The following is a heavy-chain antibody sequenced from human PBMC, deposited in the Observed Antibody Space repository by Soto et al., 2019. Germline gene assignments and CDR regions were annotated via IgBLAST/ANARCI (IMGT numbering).Heavy chain of an antibody. CDR2: VFYTGFT. V-gene: IGHV4-59*04. CDR3: ATSQKGYNWNYFDH. J-gene: IGHJ4*02. CDR1: GFTVSSNY. Sequence: PGGSLRLSCAASGFTVSSNYMSWVRQSPGKGPEWIGSVFYTGFTSYNPSLESRVSVSVDTSKNQFSLKVSGVSAADTAVYYCATSQKGYNWNYFDHWGQGALVTVS. D-gene: IGHD1-20*01.